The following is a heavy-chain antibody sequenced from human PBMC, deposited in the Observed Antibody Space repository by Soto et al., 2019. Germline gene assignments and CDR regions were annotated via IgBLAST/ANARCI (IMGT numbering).Heavy chain of an antibody. Sequence: QVQLVESGGGVVQPGRSLRLSCAASGFTFSNYAMHWVRQAPGKGLEWVTLISYDGSNKYYADSVEGRFTISRDNSKNTLYLQMNTLRTEDPAVYYCARDPSFDYWGQGTLVTVSS. CDR2: ISYDGSNK. J-gene: IGHJ4*02. CDR1: GFTFSNYA. CDR3: ARDPSFDY. V-gene: IGHV3-30-3*01.